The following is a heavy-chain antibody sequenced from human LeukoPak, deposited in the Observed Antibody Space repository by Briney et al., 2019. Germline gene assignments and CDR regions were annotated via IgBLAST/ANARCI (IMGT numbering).Heavy chain of an antibody. CDR1: GYTFTSYA. V-gene: IGHV1-3*01. CDR2: INAGNGNT. CDR3: ARDLGGDYGWNALDY. Sequence: ASVTVSCKASGYTFTSYAMHWVRQAPGQRLEWMGWINAGNGNTKYSQKFQGRVTITRDTSASTAYMELSSLRSEDTAVYYCARDLGGDYGWNALDYWGQGTLVTVSS. D-gene: IGHD4-17*01. J-gene: IGHJ4*02.